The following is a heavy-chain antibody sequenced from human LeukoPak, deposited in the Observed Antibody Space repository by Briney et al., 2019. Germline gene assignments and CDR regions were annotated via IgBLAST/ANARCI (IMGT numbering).Heavy chain of an antibody. V-gene: IGHV1-2*02. D-gene: IGHD6-19*01. CDR2: INPNSGGT. J-gene: IGHJ4*02. Sequence: ASVKVSCKASGYTFTGYYMHWVRQAPGQGLEWMGWINPNSGGTNYAQKFQGRVTMTRDTSISTAYMELSRLRSDDTAVYYCARVGGSGWSYYFDYWGQGTLVTVSS. CDR3: ARVGGSGWSYYFDY. CDR1: GYTFTGYY.